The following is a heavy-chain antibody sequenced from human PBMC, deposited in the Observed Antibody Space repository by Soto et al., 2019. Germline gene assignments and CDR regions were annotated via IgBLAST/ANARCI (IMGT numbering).Heavy chain of an antibody. CDR1: GFTFSSYW. Sequence: EVQLVESGGGLVQPGGSLRLSCAASGFTFSSYWMHWVRQSPGKGLVWVSRINTDGTTAYADNVKGRFTVSRDNAKSTLYLQMNRLSAEDTAVYYCVRGIGFYWGQGSLVTVSS. CDR2: INTDGTT. J-gene: IGHJ4*02. CDR3: VRGIGFY. V-gene: IGHV3-74*01. D-gene: IGHD1-26*01.